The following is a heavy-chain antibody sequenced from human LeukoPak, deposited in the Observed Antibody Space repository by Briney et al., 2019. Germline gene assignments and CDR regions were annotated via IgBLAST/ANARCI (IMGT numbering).Heavy chain of an antibody. J-gene: IGHJ4*02. CDR3: ARDFLNATNY. Sequence: GGSLRLSCAASGFTFNSYTMNWVRQAPGKWLEWVSSISSISSSIYYADSVKGRFTISRDNAKNSLSLQMNSLRVEDTAVYYCARDFLNATNYWGQGTLVTVSS. CDR1: GFTFNSYT. CDR2: ISSISSSI. D-gene: IGHD5-12*01. V-gene: IGHV3-21*01.